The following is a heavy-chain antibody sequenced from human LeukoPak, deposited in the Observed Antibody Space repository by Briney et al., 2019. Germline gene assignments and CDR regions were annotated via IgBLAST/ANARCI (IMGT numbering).Heavy chain of an antibody. CDR1: GFYFNTYS. V-gene: IGHV3-23*01. J-gene: IGHJ5*02. CDR2: INDDTP. CDR3: AKEQDLWHEQGNWFDT. D-gene: IGHD3-3*01. Sequence: GGSLRRSCTTSGFYFNTYSRRWVRHAPGIGREGISAINDDTPYYTDSVKGRFTLSRDNSKDTLYLHLNSLRAEDTAIYYCAKEQDLWHEQGNWFDTWGQGVMVTVSS.